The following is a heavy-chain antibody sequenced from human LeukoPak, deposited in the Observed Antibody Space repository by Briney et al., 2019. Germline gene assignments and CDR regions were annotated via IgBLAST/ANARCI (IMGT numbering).Heavy chain of an antibody. CDR3: ARVLRNNLGHSSSWYGSVVAATHYYFDY. CDR2: TYYRSKWYN. Sequence: SQTLSLTCAISGDSVSSNSAAWNWIRQSPSRGLEWLGRTYYRSKWYNDYAVSVKSRITINPDTSKNQFSLQLNSVTPEDTAVYYCARVLRNNLGHSSSWYGSVVAATHYYFDYWGQGTLVTVSS. V-gene: IGHV6-1*01. J-gene: IGHJ4*02. CDR1: GDSVSSNSAA. D-gene: IGHD6-13*01.